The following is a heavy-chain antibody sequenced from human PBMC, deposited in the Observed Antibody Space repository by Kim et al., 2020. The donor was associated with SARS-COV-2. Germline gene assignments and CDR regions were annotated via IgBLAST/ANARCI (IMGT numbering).Heavy chain of an antibody. CDR1: GGSISSGGYY. CDR2: IYYSGST. V-gene: IGHV4-31*03. Sequence: SETLSLTCTVSGGSISSGGYYWSWIRQHPGKGLEWIGYIYYSGSTYYNPSLKSRVTISVDTSKNQFSLKLGSVTAADTAVYYCARDRSSITMVRGAFGWFDPWGQGTLVTVSS. D-gene: IGHD3-10*01. J-gene: IGHJ5*02. CDR3: ARDRSSITMVRGAFGWFDP.